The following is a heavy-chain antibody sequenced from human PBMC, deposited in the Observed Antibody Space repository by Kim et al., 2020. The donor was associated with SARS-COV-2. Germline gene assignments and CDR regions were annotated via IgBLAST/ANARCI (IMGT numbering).Heavy chain of an antibody. CDR3: AEDRGSITMVWGVVVSSSIDY. V-gene: IGHV3-30*18. Sequence: GGSLRLSCAASGFTFNTYGMHWVRQAPGKGLEWVAVVSYDGSSQYYADSVKGRFTISRDNSKDTLYLQMNSLRAEDAAMYYCAEDRGSITMVWGVVVSSSIDYWGQGTLVTVSS. J-gene: IGHJ4*02. CDR2: VSYDGSSQ. CDR1: GFTFNTYG. D-gene: IGHD3-10*01.